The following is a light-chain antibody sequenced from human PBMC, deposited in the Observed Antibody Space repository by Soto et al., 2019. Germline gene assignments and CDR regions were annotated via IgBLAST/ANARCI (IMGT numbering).Light chain of an antibody. CDR1: QGVSSAY. CDR3: HQYNNWPWT. V-gene: IGKV3-15*01. J-gene: IGKJ1*01. CDR2: GAS. Sequence: EIVLTQSPGTLSLSPGERATLSCRASQGVSSAYLAWYQQELGQAPRLLIHGASIRATGIPVRFSGSGSETEFTLTIRSLQSEDSALYYCHQYNNWPWTFGQGTKVDIK.